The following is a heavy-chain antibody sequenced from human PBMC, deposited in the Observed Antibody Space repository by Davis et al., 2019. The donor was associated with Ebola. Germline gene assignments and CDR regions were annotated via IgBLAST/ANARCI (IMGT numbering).Heavy chain of an antibody. CDR3: ARESQVIAAYYYLYYGMDV. J-gene: IGHJ6*02. D-gene: IGHD2-21*01. CDR2: ISYDGRHK. V-gene: IGHV3-30*01. CDR1: GFTSSGYA. Sequence: PAGSLRLSCAASGFTSSGYATHCVRQAPGKGLEWVAVISYDGRHKYYADSVKGRFTISRDNSKNTLYLQMNSLRAEDTAVYYCARESQVIAAYYYLYYGMDVWGQGTTVTVSS.